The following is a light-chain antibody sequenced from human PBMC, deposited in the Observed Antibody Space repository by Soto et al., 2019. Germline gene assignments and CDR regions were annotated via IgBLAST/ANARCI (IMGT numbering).Light chain of an antibody. J-gene: IGKJ1*01. Sequence: EIVLTQAPGTLSLSPGERATLSCRASQSVSSSYLAWYQQKPGQAPRLLIYGASSRATGIPDRFSGSGSGTDLTLTISRLEPEDFAVDYCQQYGSSPRTFGQGTKVDIK. CDR3: QQYGSSPRT. CDR1: QSVSSSY. V-gene: IGKV3-20*01. CDR2: GAS.